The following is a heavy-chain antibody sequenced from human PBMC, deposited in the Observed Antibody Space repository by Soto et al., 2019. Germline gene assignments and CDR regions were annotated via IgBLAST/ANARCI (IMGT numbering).Heavy chain of an antibody. Sequence: SVKVSCKAAGYAFTGYYMHWGRQAPGQGLEWMGWINPNSGGTNYAQKFQGWVTMTRDTSISTAYMELSRLRSDDTAVYYCAREGYDFWSGYSVVFGNWFDPWGQGTLVTVSS. CDR3: AREGYDFWSGYSVVFGNWFDP. J-gene: IGHJ5*02. CDR1: GYAFTGYY. V-gene: IGHV1-2*04. D-gene: IGHD3-3*01. CDR2: INPNSGGT.